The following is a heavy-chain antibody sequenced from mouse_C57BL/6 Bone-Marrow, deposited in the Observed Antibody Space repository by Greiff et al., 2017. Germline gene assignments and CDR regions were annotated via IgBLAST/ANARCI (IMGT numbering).Heavy chain of an antibody. CDR2: IYPRSGNT. CDR1: GYTFTSYG. Sequence: QVQLQQSGAELVRPGASVKLSCKASGYTFTSYGISWVKQRPGQGLEWIGEIYPRSGNTYYNEKFKGKATLTADKSSSPAYMELHSLTSEDSAVYFGAREGVYYGSPDYWGQGTTLTVSS. CDR3: AREGVYYGSPDY. J-gene: IGHJ2*01. V-gene: IGHV1-81*01. D-gene: IGHD1-1*01.